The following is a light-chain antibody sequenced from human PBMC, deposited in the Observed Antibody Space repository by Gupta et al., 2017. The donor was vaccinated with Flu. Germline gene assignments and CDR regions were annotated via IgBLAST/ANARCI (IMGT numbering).Light chain of an antibody. J-gene: IGKJ4*01. CDR2: KAS. V-gene: IGKV1-5*03. CDR3: QQYSASPVT. CDR1: QGIRFW. Sequence: PPTLSASVGDRVTITCRASQGIRFWVAWYQQKPGRAPQLLIYKASSLEDGVTSRFSGSGSGTDFTLTISDLQPDDFATYYCQQYSASPVTFGGGTKL.